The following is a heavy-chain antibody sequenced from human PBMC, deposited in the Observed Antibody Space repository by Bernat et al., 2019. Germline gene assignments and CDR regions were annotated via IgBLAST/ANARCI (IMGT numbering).Heavy chain of an antibody. J-gene: IGHJ4*02. V-gene: IGHV3-30*01. CDR2: ISDDGSTK. Sequence: QVRLVESGGGVVKPGRSLRLSCAASGFTFRTYAMHWVRQAPGKGLEWVAIISDDGSTKYYGDSVKGRFTISRDNSKNTLYLQVNSLRVEDTAVYYCARVWRNYGYADRSWGTADYWGQGTLVTVSS. CDR3: ARVWRNYGYADRSWGTADY. CDR1: GFTFRTYA. D-gene: IGHD1-7*01.